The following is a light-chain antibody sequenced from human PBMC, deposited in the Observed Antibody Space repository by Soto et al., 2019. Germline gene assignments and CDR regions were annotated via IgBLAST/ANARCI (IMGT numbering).Light chain of an antibody. Sequence: QSALTQPPSASGSPGQSVTISCTGTSSDVGGYNFVSWYQQHPGKAPKLMIYEVTKRPSGVPDRFSGSKSGNTAPLTVSGLQAEDEADYYCSSYAGSKNLVFGGGTKLTVL. CDR3: SSYAGSKNLV. J-gene: IGLJ3*02. CDR2: EVT. CDR1: SSDVGGYNF. V-gene: IGLV2-8*01.